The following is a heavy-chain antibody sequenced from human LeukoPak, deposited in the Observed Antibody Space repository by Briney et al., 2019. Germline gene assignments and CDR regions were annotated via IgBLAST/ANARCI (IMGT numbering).Heavy chain of an antibody. CDR1: GFTLRSTY. V-gene: IGHV3-53*01. J-gene: IGHJ4*02. CDR3: ARATLDN. CDR2: IYSGGST. Sequence: PGGSLRLSCAASGFTLRSTYISWVRQAPGKGLEWVSVIYSGGSTKYADSVKARFTISRDNSKNTVYLQMNNLRAEDTAVYYCARATLDNWGQGTLVTVSS.